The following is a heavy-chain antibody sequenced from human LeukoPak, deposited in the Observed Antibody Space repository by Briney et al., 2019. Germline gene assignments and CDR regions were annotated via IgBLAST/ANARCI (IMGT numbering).Heavy chain of an antibody. CDR1: GFTFSSYG. J-gene: IGHJ6*03. Sequence: PGGSLRLSCAASGFTFSSYGMHWVRQAPGKGLEWVAVISYDGSNKYYADSVKGRFTISRDNSKNTLYLQMNSLRAEDTAVYYCAKDQGGSYLFYYYYMDVWGKGTTVTVSS. CDR2: ISYDGSNK. D-gene: IGHD1-26*01. CDR3: AKDQGGSYLFYYYYMDV. V-gene: IGHV3-30*18.